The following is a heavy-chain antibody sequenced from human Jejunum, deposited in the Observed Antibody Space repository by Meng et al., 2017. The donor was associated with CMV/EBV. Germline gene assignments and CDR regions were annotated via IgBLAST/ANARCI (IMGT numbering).Heavy chain of an antibody. CDR3: ARLSAAGNYFYYYGLDG. Sequence: FSNYEMNWVRQGPGKGLEWISYISSNSNSLLYADSVRGRFTISRDNANNSLYLHMNSLRAEDTAVYYCARLSAAGNYFYYYGLDGWGPGTRVTVSS. CDR1: FSNYE. J-gene: IGHJ6*02. D-gene: IGHD6-13*01. CDR2: ISSNSNSL. V-gene: IGHV3-48*03.